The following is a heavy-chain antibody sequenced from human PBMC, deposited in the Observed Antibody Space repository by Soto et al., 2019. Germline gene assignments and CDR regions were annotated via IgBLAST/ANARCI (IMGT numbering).Heavy chain of an antibody. CDR1: GYSFNSYW. Sequence: GDSLKISCKVSGYSFNSYWMAWVRQMSGKGLEWMGIIYPDDSDTRYSPSFQGQVTISADKSSTTAYLQWSSLKASDTATYYCTRGRAVAAAGLYYFYSMDVWGQGTTVTVSS. J-gene: IGHJ6*02. CDR2: IYPDDSDT. D-gene: IGHD6-13*01. V-gene: IGHV5-51*01. CDR3: TRGRAVAAAGLYYFYSMDV.